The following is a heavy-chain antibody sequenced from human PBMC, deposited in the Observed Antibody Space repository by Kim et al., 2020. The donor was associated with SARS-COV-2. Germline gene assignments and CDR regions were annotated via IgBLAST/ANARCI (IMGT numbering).Heavy chain of an antibody. J-gene: IGHJ4*02. D-gene: IGHD6-13*01. CDR1: GGTFSSYA. V-gene: IGHV1-69*04. Sequence: SVKVSCKASGGTFSSYAISWVRQAPGQGLEWMGRIIPILGIANYAQKFQGRVTITADKSTSTAYMELSSLRSEDTAVYYCARDHRRKQQLGDYWGQGTLVTVSS. CDR2: IIPILGIA. CDR3: ARDHRRKQQLGDY.